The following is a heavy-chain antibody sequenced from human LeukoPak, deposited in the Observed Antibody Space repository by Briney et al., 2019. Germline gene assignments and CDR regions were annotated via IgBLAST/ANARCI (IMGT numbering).Heavy chain of an antibody. CDR3: ARGLGSYPEIPLDY. CDR2: ISTYNGDT. Sequence: GASVTVSCKASGYSFTSYGFSWVRQAPGQGLEWMGWISTYNGDTNYAQEFQDRVTMTTDTSTSTAYMELRSLRSDDTAVYYCARGLGSYPEIPLDYWGQGTLVTVST. V-gene: IGHV1-18*01. CDR1: GYSFTSYG. D-gene: IGHD3-16*02. J-gene: IGHJ4*02.